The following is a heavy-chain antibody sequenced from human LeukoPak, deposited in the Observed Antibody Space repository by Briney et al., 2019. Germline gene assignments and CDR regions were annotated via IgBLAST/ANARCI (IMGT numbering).Heavy chain of an antibody. J-gene: IGHJ4*02. V-gene: IGHV1-8*03. CDR2: MNPNSGNT. D-gene: IGHD3-22*01. CDR3: ARGPPYDSSGYYGDY. CDR1: GYTFTSYD. Sequence: ASVKVSCKASGYTFTSYDINWVRQATGQGLEWMGWMNPNSGNTGYAQNFQGRVTITRNTSITTAYMELSSLRAEDTAVYYCARGPPYDSSGYYGDYWGQGTLVTVSS.